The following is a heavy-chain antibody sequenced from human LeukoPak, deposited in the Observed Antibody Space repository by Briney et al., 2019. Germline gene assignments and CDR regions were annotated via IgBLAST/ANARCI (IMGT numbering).Heavy chain of an antibody. J-gene: IGHJ3*02. CDR3: AKDANGDYVGGFVM. D-gene: IGHD4-17*01. CDR2: ISASGGSA. CDR1: GFTFRRFA. Sequence: GSLSPSFAASGFTFRRFAMSWVRQAPGKGPELVSGISASGGSAYYADSVKGRFTISRDDSKKPLYMQMNGLRVEDTAVYYWAKDANGDYVGGFVMRGAETMVTLS. V-gene: IGHV3-23*01.